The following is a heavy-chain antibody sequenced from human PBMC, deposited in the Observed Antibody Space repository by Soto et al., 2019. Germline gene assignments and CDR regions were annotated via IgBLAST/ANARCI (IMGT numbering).Heavy chain of an antibody. D-gene: IGHD3-9*01. CDR1: GFTFSSYW. CDR3: AREYYDILTGYQFDY. J-gene: IGHJ4*02. CDR2: INSDGSST. V-gene: IGHV3-74*01. Sequence: GGSLRLSCAASGFTFSSYWMHWVRQAPGKGLVWVSRINSDGSSTSYADSVKGRFTISRDNAKNTLYLQMNSLRAEDTAVYYCAREYYDILTGYQFDYWGQGTLVPSPQ.